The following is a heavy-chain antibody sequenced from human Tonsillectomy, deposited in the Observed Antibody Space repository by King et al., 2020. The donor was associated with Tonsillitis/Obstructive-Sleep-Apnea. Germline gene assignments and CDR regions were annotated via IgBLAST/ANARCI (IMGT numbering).Heavy chain of an antibody. V-gene: IGHV4-39*02. J-gene: IGHJ4*02. CDR2: IYYSGST. CDR1: GGSISSSTYY. CDR3: AREGEYSSTNYFDY. Sequence: LQLQESGPGLVKPSETLSLTCTVCGGSISSSTYYWSWIRQPPGKGLEWIGSIYYSGSTYYSPSLKSRVTISVDTSKNQFSLKLNSVTAADTALYYCAREGEYSSTNYFDYWGQGTLVTVSS. D-gene: IGHD6-13*01.